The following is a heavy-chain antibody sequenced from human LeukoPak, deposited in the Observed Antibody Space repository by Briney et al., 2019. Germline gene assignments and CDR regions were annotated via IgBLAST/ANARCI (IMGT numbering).Heavy chain of an antibody. D-gene: IGHD6-19*01. CDR2: ISGSGGST. V-gene: IGHV3-23*01. CDR1: GFTFSNYW. J-gene: IGHJ4*02. Sequence: GGSLRLSCAASGFTFSNYWMSWVRQAPGKGLEWVSAISGSGGSTYYADSVKGRFTLSRENSKTTIYLQMNSLTAEDTAVSYCAKDRVAVAGNPYYFDYWGQGTLVTVSS. CDR3: AKDRVAVAGNPYYFDY.